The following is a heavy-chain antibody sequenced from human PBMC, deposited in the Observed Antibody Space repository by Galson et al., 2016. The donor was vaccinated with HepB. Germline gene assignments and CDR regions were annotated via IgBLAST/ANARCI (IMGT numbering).Heavy chain of an antibody. V-gene: IGHV3-7*03. CDR1: GFSFSRYW. CDR3: ARENFWKLDQ. CDR2: IRADGTAN. Sequence: SLRLSCAASGFSFSRYWMAWVRQAPGKGLEWVGNIRADGTANDYVGSVKGRFTMSRVNAQKSLFLQMTSLRVEDTAVYYCARENFWKLDQWGQGTLVTVSS. J-gene: IGHJ5*02. D-gene: IGHD3-3*01.